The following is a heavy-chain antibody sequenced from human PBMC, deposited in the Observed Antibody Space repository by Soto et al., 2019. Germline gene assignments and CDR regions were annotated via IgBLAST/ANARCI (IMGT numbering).Heavy chain of an antibody. Sequence: QVQLQESGPGLVKPSETLSLTCTVSGGSISSYYWSWIRQPPGKGLEWIGYIDYSGSTNYNPSLTSRVTISVDTSKNQFSPKLSSVTAADTAVYYCARRYAGNFDYWGQGTLVTVSS. V-gene: IGHV4-59*01. J-gene: IGHJ4*02. CDR2: IDYSGST. D-gene: IGHD2-8*01. CDR3: ARRYAGNFDY. CDR1: GGSISSYY.